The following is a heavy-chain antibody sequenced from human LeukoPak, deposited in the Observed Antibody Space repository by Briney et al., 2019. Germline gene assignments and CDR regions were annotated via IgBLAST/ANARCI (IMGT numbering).Heavy chain of an antibody. CDR2: IYYSGST. Sequence: PSETLSLTCTVSGGSISSSSYYWGWIRQPPGKGLEWIGSIYYSGSTYYNPSLKSRVTISVDTSKNQFSLKLSSVTAADTAVYYCARRPGVTNWFDPWGQGTLVTVSS. J-gene: IGHJ5*02. CDR3: ARRPGVTNWFDP. D-gene: IGHD3-10*01. V-gene: IGHV4-39*01. CDR1: GGSISSSSYY.